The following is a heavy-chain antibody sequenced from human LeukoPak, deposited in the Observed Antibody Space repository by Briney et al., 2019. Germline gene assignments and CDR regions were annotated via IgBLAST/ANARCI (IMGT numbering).Heavy chain of an antibody. Sequence: GGSLRLSCAASGFTFSSSSISWVRQAPGKGLEWVSAITDAVGSTLYADSVKGRFTISSDNFKNTVYLQMNSLRPEDMAVYYCAEEIFSGLLYIDYWGQGTLVTVSS. J-gene: IGHJ4*02. D-gene: IGHD5-12*01. V-gene: IGHV3-23*01. CDR2: ITDAVGST. CDR1: GFTFSSSS. CDR3: AEEIFSGLLYIDY.